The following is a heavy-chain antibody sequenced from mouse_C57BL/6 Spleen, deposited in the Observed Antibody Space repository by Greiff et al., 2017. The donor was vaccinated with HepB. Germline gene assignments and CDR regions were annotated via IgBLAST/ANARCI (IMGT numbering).Heavy chain of an antibody. CDR3: ARDDYGLDY. V-gene: IGHV5-4*01. CDR2: ISDGGSYT. CDR1: GFTFSSYA. D-gene: IGHD1-1*01. Sequence: EVMLVESGGGLVKPGGSLKLSCAASGFTFSSYAMSWVRQTPEKRLEWVATISDGGSYTYYPDNVKGRFTISRDNAKNNLYLQMSHLKSEDTAMYYCARDDYGLDYWGQGTTLTVSS. J-gene: IGHJ2*01.